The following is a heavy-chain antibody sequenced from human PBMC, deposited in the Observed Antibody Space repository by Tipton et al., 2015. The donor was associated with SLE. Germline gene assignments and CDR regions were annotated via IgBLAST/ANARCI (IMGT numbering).Heavy chain of an antibody. V-gene: IGHV4-4*07. CDR3: ASSVAVTGVYFDY. Sequence: TLSLTCTVSDGSITDAYWSWIRQPAGKGLEGIGRIYPSGSTNYNPSLKSRVTMSVDTSKNQFSLKPSSVTAADTAVYYCASSVAVTGVYFDYWGQGTLVTVSS. CDR1: DGSITDAY. J-gene: IGHJ4*02. D-gene: IGHD6-19*01. CDR2: IYPSGST.